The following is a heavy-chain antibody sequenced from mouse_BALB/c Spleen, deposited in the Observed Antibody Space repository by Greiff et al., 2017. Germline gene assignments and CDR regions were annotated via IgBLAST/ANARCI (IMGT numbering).Heavy chain of an antibody. D-gene: IGHD1-1*01. Sequence: QVTLKVSGPGILQPSQTLSLTCSFSGFSLSTSGMGVGWIRQPSGKGLEWLAHIWWDDDKRYNPALKSRLTISKDTSSNQVFLKIASVDTADTATYYCARTVTTVVAFYWYFDVWGAGTTVTVSS. V-gene: IGHV8-8*01. CDR1: GFSLSTSGMG. CDR3: ARTVTTVVAFYWYFDV. CDR2: IWWDDDK. J-gene: IGHJ1*01.